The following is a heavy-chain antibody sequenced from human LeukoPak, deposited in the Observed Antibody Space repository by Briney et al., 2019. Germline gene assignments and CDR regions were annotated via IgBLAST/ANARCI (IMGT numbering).Heavy chain of an antibody. Sequence: SVKVSCKASGGTFSSYAISWVRQAPGQGLEWMGRIIPIFGTANYAQKFQGRVTITTAESTSTAYMQLSSPRSEDTAVYYCASTTGSNYDFWSGYNFDYWGQGTLVTVSS. D-gene: IGHD3-3*01. V-gene: IGHV1-69*05. CDR1: GGTFSSYA. CDR2: IIPIFGTA. CDR3: ASTTGSNYDFWSGYNFDY. J-gene: IGHJ4*02.